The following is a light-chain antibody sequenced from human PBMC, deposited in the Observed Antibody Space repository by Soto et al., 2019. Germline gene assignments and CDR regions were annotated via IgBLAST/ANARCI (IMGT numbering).Light chain of an antibody. CDR1: QRFGSSN. Sequence: EIVLTQSPGTLSLSPGERGTLSCRASQRFGSSNLAWYQQKPGQAPRLLIYSTSSRATGIPDRFSGSGSGTDFTLTISRLEPEDFAVYYCQQYGNSPWTFGQRTKVEIK. CDR2: STS. V-gene: IGKV3-20*01. J-gene: IGKJ1*01. CDR3: QQYGNSPWT.